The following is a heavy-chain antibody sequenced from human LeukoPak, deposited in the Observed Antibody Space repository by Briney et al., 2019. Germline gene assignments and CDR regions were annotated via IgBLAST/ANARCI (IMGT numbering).Heavy chain of an antibody. CDR1: GYTLTELS. D-gene: IGHD3-22*01. CDR3: ATESPITMIVVVSRADAFDI. J-gene: IGHJ3*02. V-gene: IGHV1-24*01. CDR2: FDPEDGET. Sequence: ASVKVSCKVSGYTLTELSMHWVRQAPGKGLEWMGGFDPEDGETIYAQKFQGRVTVTEDTSTDTAYMELSSLRSEDTAVYYCATESPITMIVVVSRADAFDIWGQGTMVTVSS.